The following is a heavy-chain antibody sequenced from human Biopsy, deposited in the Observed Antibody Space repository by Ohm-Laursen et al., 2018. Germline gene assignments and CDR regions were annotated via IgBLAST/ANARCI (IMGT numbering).Heavy chain of an antibody. D-gene: IGHD4/OR15-4a*01. J-gene: IGHJ3*01. V-gene: IGHV4-34*01. Sequence: SEILSLTCAVDGGSFSGYDWTWIRQPPGKGLEWVGEFSHTGTTIYNPSLKSRLTISVDKSKNNFSLRLTSVTAADTATYFCARGPYGDNAGAFDVWGQGTVVTVSS. CDR1: GGSFSGYD. CDR3: ARGPYGDNAGAFDV. CDR2: FSHTGTT.